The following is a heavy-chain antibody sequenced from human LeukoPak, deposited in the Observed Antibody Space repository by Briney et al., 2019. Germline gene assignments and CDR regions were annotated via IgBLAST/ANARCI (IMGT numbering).Heavy chain of an antibody. D-gene: IGHD2-15*01. Sequence: GGSLTLSCAVSGFTFSSYGRHWVRQAPGKGLEWLALIYYDGSNKFYPYSVNRRFIISINNSNNTFYLQMNILTAEDTAVYCVAKAGLCSDGSCSPRHPPDSYYYMAVSGKGTTVTVSS. CDR1: GFTFSSYG. V-gene: IGHV3-33*06. CDR2: IYYDGSNK. CDR3: AKAGLCSDGSCSPRHPPDSYYYMAV. J-gene: IGHJ6*03.